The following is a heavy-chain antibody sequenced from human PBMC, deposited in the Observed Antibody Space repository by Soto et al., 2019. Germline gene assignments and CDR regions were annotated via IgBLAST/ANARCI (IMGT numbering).Heavy chain of an antibody. D-gene: IGHD6-6*01. CDR1: GFTFRSYA. Sequence: PGGSLRLSCAASGFTFRSYAMDWVRQAPGKGLEWVAVISYDGTNKYYADSVKGRFTISRDNSKNTLSLQMNSLRAEDTAVYYCARGGAARPDYWGQGSLVTVSS. CDR3: ARGGAARPDY. V-gene: IGHV3-30*01. CDR2: ISYDGTNK. J-gene: IGHJ4*02.